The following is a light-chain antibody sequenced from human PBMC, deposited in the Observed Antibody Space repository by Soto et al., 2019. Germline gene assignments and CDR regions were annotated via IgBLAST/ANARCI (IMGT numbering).Light chain of an antibody. V-gene: IGKV3-20*01. Sequence: EHVLTHTQCTLSASAGHRATLSLRASQSVSNNYLAWYQQKPGQAPRLLIYGASNRATGIPDRFSGSGSGTDFTLTISRLEPEDFAVYYCQQYGSSGTFGQGTKVDIK. J-gene: IGKJ1*01. CDR1: QSVSNNY. CDR3: QQYGSSGT. CDR2: GAS.